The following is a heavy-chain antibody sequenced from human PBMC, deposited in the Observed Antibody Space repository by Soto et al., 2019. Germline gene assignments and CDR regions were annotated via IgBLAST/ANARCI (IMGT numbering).Heavy chain of an antibody. CDR3: ARVVEWFGDRYYYGMDV. Sequence: EVQLVESGGGLVQPGGSLRLSCAASGFTFSSYSMNWVRQAPGKGLEWVSFISSSSSTIYYADSVKGRFTIPRDNAKNSRDLQMNSLRAEDTAVYYCARVVEWFGDRYYYGMDVWGQGTTVTVSS. D-gene: IGHD3-10*01. V-gene: IGHV3-48*01. CDR1: GFTFSSYS. CDR2: ISSSSSTI. J-gene: IGHJ6*02.